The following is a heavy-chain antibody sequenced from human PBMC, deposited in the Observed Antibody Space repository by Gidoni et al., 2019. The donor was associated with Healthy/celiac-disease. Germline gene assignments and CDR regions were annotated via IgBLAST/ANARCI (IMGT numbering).Heavy chain of an antibody. D-gene: IGHD6-13*01. CDR2: IWYDGSNK. Sequence: QVQLVESGGGVVQPGRSLRLSCAASGFTFSRYGMHWVRQAPGKGLEWVAVIWYDGSNKYYADSVKGRFTISRDNSKNTLYLQMNSLRAEDTAVYYCARDLGGWTQQLVLSYGMDVWGQGTTVTVSS. CDR3: ARDLGGWTQQLVLSYGMDV. CDR1: GFTFSRYG. V-gene: IGHV3-33*01. J-gene: IGHJ6*02.